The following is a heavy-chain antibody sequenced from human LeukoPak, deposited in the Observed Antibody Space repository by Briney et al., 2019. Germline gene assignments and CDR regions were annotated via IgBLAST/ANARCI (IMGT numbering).Heavy chain of an antibody. D-gene: IGHD3-10*01. CDR2: ISSSGSTI. V-gene: IGHV3-11*01. CDR1: GFTFSDYY. CDR3: ARDHRYYYGSGSYYQYNWFDP. Sequence: PGGSLRLSCAASGFTFSDYYMSWIRQAPGKGLEWVSYISSSGSTIYYADSVKGRFTISRDNAKNSLYLQMNSLRAEDTAVYYCARDHRYYYGSGSYYQYNWFDPWGQGTLVTVSS. J-gene: IGHJ5*02.